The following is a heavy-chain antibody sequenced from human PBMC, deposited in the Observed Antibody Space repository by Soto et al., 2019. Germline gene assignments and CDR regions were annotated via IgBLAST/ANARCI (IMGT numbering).Heavy chain of an antibody. J-gene: IGHJ6*01. Sequence: QVQLVESGGGVVQPGRSLRLSCAASGFTFSSYAMHWVRQAPGKGLEWVAVISYDGSNKYYADSVKGRFTISRDNSKNTLYLQMNSLRAEDTAVYYCARDGGMGFGEAYYYYGMDVW. CDR2: ISYDGSNK. CDR1: GFTFSSYA. V-gene: IGHV3-30-3*01. CDR3: ARDGGMGFGEAYYYYGMDV. D-gene: IGHD3-10*01.